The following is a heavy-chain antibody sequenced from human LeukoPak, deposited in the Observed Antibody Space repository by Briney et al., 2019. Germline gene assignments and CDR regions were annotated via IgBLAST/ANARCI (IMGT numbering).Heavy chain of an antibody. CDR3: AKAEGIPAAGTQFDY. D-gene: IGHD6-13*01. CDR1: GFTFSSYA. Sequence: GGSLRLPCAASGFTFSSYAMSWVRQAPGKGLEWVSAISGSGGSTYYADSVKGRFTISRDNSKNTLYLQMNSLRAEDTAIYYCAKAEGIPAAGTQFDYWGQGTLVTVSS. J-gene: IGHJ4*02. V-gene: IGHV3-23*01. CDR2: ISGSGGST.